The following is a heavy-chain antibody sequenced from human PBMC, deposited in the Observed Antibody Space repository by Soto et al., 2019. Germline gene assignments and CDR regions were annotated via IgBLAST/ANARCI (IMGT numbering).Heavy chain of an antibody. J-gene: IGHJ6*02. V-gene: IGHV3-23*01. D-gene: IGHD4-17*01. CDR1: GFNFSNYA. CDR3: ARDQDDYGDSVLGDSYYYHSYGLDV. CDR2: ISGSDGRT. Sequence: QLLESGGGLVQPGGSLRLSCAASGFNFSNYAMSWVRQAPGKGLEWVAGISGSDGRTFHADPVKGRFTISRDNSRNTLYLQMSRLRDQDTAGYYCARDQDDYGDSVLGDSYYYHSYGLDVWGQGTTFTVSS.